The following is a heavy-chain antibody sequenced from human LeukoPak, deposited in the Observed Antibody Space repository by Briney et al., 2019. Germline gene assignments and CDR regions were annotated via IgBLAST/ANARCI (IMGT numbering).Heavy chain of an antibody. J-gene: IGHJ3*01. Sequence: ASVKVSCKASGYTFTSYGISWVRQAAGQGLEWMGWISAYNGNRNYAQKLQGRVTMTTDTSTSTAYMELRSLRSDDAAVYYCARDKGVVVPAALTWGQGTMVTVSS. CDR1: GYTFTSYG. CDR2: ISAYNGNR. V-gene: IGHV1-18*01. D-gene: IGHD2-2*01. CDR3: ARDKGVVVPAALT.